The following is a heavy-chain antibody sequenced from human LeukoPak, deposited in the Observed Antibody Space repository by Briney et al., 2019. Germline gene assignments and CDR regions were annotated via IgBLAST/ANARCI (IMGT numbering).Heavy chain of an antibody. D-gene: IGHD3-22*01. V-gene: IGHV4-59*08. Sequence: SETLSLTCAVSGGSISRYYWNWIRQPPGKGLEWIGYILYSGSTSYNPSLKSRVTISGDTSKNQFSLRLSSVTAADTAVYYCARASYSYDINGWVPFDYWGQGTLVTVSS. CDR2: ILYSGST. CDR1: GGSISRYY. CDR3: ARASYSYDINGWVPFDY. J-gene: IGHJ4*02.